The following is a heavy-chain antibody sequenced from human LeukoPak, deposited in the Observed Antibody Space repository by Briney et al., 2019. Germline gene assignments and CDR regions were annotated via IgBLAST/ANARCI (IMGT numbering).Heavy chain of an antibody. V-gene: IGHV3-9*01. CDR2: ISWNSGSI. D-gene: IGHD3-9*01. J-gene: IGHJ4*02. CDR3: ASSDILY. Sequence: GGSLRLSCAASGFTFDDYGMHWVRQAPGKGLEWVSGISWNSGSIGYADSVKGRFTISRDNAKNSLYLQMNSLRGEDTAVYYCASSDILYWGQGTLVNVSS. CDR1: GFTFDDYG.